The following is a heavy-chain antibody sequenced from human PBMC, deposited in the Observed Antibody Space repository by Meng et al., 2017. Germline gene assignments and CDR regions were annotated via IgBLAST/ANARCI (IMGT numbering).Heavy chain of an antibody. D-gene: IGHD3-22*01. CDR1: GGTFSSYA. V-gene: IGHV1-69*06. CDR2: IIPIFGTA. CDR3: ARAEGYDSSGYYYDAFDI. Sequence: SVKVSCKASGGTFSSYAISWVRQAPGQGLEWMGGIIPIFGTANYAQKFQGRVTITADKSTSTAYMELSSLRSEDTAVYYCARAEGYDSSGYYYDAFDIWGQGTMGTVSS. J-gene: IGHJ3*02.